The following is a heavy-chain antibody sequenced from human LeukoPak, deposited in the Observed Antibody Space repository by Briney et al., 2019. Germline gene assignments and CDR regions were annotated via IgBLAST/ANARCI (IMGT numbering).Heavy chain of an antibody. CDR1: GYTFTSYY. J-gene: IGHJ4*02. D-gene: IGHD3-10*01. CDR3: ATDGSGSTPSDY. Sequence: ASVKVSCKASGYTFTSYYMHWVRQAPGQGLEWMGIINPSGGSTSYAQKFQGRVTITRDMSTSTVYMELSSLRSEDTAVYYCATDGSGSTPSDYWGQGTLVTVSS. CDR2: INPSGGST. V-gene: IGHV1-46*01.